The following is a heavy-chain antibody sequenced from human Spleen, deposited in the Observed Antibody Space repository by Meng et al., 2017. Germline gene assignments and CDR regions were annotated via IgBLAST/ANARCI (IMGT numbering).Heavy chain of an antibody. D-gene: IGHD6-19*01. CDR2: IGHSGIT. CDR1: GGSFSGYN. V-gene: IGHV4-34*01. J-gene: IGHJ5*02. Sequence: QVQLQQWGAGLLKPSETLSLTCAVYGGSFSGYNWSWIRQPPGKGLEWIGGIGHSGITYYTPSLKSRVTVSIDTSKSQFSLKLTSVTAADTAVYYCVRSSGWVRTGFDPWGQGTLVTVSS. CDR3: VRSSGWVRTGFDP.